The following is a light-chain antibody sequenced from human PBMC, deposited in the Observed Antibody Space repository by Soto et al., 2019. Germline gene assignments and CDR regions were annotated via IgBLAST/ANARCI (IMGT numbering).Light chain of an antibody. CDR2: AAS. CDR1: QGITSW. V-gene: IGKV1-12*01. Sequence: DIQMTQSPSSVSASVGDRVTITCRASQGITSWLAWYQQKPGRAPKLLIYAASSLQSGVPSRFSGSGSGRDFTLTISSLQAEDFAAYFCQQTSSFPLTFGRGTKVEIK. J-gene: IGKJ4*01. CDR3: QQTSSFPLT.